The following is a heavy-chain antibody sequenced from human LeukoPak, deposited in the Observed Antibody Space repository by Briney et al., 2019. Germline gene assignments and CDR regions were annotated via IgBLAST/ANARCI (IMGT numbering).Heavy chain of an antibody. CDR3: ASRVAATLYGMDV. CDR2: ISYDGSNK. J-gene: IGHJ6*02. Sequence: GRSLRLSCAASGFTFSSYAMHWVRQAPGKGLEWVVVISYDGSNKYYADSVKGRFTISRDNSKNTLYLQMNSLRAEDTAVYYCASRVAATLYGMDVWGQGTTVTVSS. V-gene: IGHV3-30-3*01. CDR1: GFTFSSYA. D-gene: IGHD2-15*01.